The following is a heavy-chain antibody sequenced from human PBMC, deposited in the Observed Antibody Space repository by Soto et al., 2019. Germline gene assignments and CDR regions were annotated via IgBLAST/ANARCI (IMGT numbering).Heavy chain of an antibody. Sequence: ASVKVSCKASGYTFTSYYMHWVRQAPVQGLEWMGIINPSGGSTSYAQKFQGRVTMTRDTSTSTVYMELSSLRSEDTALYYCARDGDILTGPYYFDYWGQGTLVTVSS. CDR1: GYTFTSYY. CDR3: ARDGDILTGPYYFDY. CDR2: INPSGGST. V-gene: IGHV1-46*01. D-gene: IGHD3-9*01. J-gene: IGHJ4*02.